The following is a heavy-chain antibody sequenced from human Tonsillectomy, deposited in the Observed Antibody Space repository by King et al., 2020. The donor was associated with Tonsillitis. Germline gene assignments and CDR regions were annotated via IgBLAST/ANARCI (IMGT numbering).Heavy chain of an antibody. Sequence: VQLVESGGDLIQPGGSLRLSCAASGFTFSTYAMNWVRQSPGKGLEWVSAISGSGGSTYYADSVKGRFTISRDNSKNTLDLQMNSLRAEDTAVYYCAKGGLRVRSGAFDIWGQGTIVTV. CDR3: AKGGLRVRSGAFDI. CDR2: ISGSGGST. D-gene: IGHD3-3*01. J-gene: IGHJ3*02. V-gene: IGHV3-23*04. CDR1: GFTFSTYA.